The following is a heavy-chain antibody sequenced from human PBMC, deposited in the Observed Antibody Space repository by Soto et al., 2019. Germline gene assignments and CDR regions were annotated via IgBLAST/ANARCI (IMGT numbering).Heavy chain of an antibody. Sequence: ASVKVSCKASGGTFSSYTISWVRQAPGQGLEWMGWIIPILGIANYAQKFQGRVPITADKSTSTAYMELSSLRSEDTAVYYCARVGVYYGSGSYSGAMDVWGKGTTVTVSS. CDR2: IIPILGIA. CDR1: GGTFSSYT. D-gene: IGHD3-10*01. J-gene: IGHJ6*03. CDR3: ARVGVYYGSGSYSGAMDV. V-gene: IGHV1-69*02.